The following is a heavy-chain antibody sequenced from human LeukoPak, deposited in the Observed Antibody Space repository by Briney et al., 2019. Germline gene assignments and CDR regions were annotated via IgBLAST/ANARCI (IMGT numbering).Heavy chain of an antibody. CDR1: GGTFSSYA. J-gene: IGHJ4*02. Sequence: ASVKVSCKASGGTFSSYAISWVRQAPGQGLEWMGGIIPIFGTANYAQKFQSRVTITADESTSTAYMELSSLRSEDTAVYYCARELPGGYYDSSGYYRLDYWGQGTLVTVSS. CDR2: IIPIFGTA. CDR3: ARELPGGYYDSSGYYRLDY. V-gene: IGHV1-69*13. D-gene: IGHD3-22*01.